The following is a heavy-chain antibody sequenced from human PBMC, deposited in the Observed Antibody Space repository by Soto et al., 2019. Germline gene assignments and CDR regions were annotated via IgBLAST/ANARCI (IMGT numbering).Heavy chain of an antibody. CDR2: VSGSAGTT. CDR3: ARVQRTARNAFDV. J-gene: IGHJ3*01. V-gene: IGHV3-23*01. CDR1: GFTFSIYV. D-gene: IGHD6-6*01. Sequence: EVQLLESGGGLVQPGGSLRLSCEASGFTFSIYVMTWVRQAPGKGLEWVSAVSGSAGTTYYADSVKGRFSISRDNSKNTLYLQMNSLTADDTAVYYCARVQRTARNAFDVWGHGTMVTVSS.